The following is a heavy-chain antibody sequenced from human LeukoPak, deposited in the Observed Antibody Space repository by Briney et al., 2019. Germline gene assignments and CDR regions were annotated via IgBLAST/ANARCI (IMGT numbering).Heavy chain of an antibody. CDR2: TYYRSKWYN. D-gene: IGHD6-19*01. CDR1: GDSVSSNSAA. CDR3: ARDPVFTFGSGWRLYYYYGMDV. Sequence: SQTLSLTCAISGDSVSSNSAAWNWIRQSPSRGLEWLGRTYYRSKWYNDYAVSVKSRITINPDTSKNQFSLQLNSVTPEDTAVYYCARDPVFTFGSGWRLYYYYGMDVWGQGTTVTVSS. J-gene: IGHJ6*02. V-gene: IGHV6-1*01.